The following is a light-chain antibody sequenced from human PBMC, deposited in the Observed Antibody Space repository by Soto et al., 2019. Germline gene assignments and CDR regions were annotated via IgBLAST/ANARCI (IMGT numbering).Light chain of an antibody. CDR1: SSNIGDDY. Sequence: QSVLTQPPSVCAAPGQKVTISCSGSSSNIGDDYVSWYQQLPGTAPKLLIYENNRRPSGIPDRFSGSKSGTSATLGITGLQTGDEADYYCGTWDSSLSGVVFGGGTKVTVL. V-gene: IGLV1-51*02. CDR3: GTWDSSLSGVV. CDR2: ENN. J-gene: IGLJ2*01.